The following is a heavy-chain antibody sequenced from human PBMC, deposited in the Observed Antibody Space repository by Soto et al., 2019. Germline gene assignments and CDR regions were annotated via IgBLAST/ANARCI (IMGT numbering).Heavy chain of an antibody. V-gene: IGHV3-30*18. J-gene: IGHJ4*02. D-gene: IGHD2-15*01. CDR3: AKDVTLGGNVGVDY. CDR1: GFTFSSYG. Sequence: QVQLVESGGGVVQPGRSLRLSCAASGFTFSSYGMHWVRQAPGKGLEWVAVISYDGSNQYYADSVKGRFTISRDNSKNTLYLQMNSLRAEGTAVYYCAKDVTLGGNVGVDYWGQGTLVTVSS. CDR2: ISYDGSNQ.